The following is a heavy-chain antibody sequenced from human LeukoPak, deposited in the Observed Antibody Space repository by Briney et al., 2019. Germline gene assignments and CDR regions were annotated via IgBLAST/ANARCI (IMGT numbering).Heavy chain of an antibody. CDR1: GGSISSYY. CDR2: IYYSGST. J-gene: IGHJ2*01. CDR3: ERETTYLRAFDL. Sequence: SETLSLTCTVSGGSISSYYWSWIRQPAGKGLEWIGCIYYSGSTNYNPSIKSRVTISVDTSKNQFSLKLSSVTAADSAMYYCERETTYLRAFDLWGRGTMVTVSS. D-gene: IGHD3-10*02. V-gene: IGHV4-59*01.